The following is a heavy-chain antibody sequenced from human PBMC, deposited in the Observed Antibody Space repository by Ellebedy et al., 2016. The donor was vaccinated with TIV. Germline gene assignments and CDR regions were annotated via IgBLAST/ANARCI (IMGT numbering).Heavy chain of an antibody. D-gene: IGHD6-19*01. Sequence: GGSLRLSCAASGFTFSDYYMSWIRQAPGKGLEWISYISPSGSTIYYADSVKGRFTISRDNAKNSLYLQMNSLRAEDTAVYYCARDPYSGYSSGWYGYWGQGTVVTVSS. CDR3: ARDPYSGYSSGWYGY. CDR1: GFTFSDYY. J-gene: IGHJ4*02. V-gene: IGHV3-11*04. CDR2: ISPSGSTI.